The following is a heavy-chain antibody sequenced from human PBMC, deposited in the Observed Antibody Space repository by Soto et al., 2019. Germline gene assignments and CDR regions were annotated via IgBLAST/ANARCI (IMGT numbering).Heavy chain of an antibody. Sequence: GGPLRLSCAASGFTFSNAWMSWVRQAPGKGLEWVGRIKSKTDGGTTDYAAPVKGRFTISRDDSKNTLYLQMNSLKTEDTAVYYCTTDTVTTFPGLDPFDYWGQGTLVTVSS. J-gene: IGHJ4*02. CDR2: IKSKTDGGTT. V-gene: IGHV3-15*01. D-gene: IGHD4-4*01. CDR1: GFTFSNAW. CDR3: TTDTVTTFPGLDPFDY.